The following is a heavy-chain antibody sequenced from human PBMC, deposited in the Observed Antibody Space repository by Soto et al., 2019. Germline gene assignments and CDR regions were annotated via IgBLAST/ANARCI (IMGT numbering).Heavy chain of an antibody. Sequence: EVQLVESGGGLVQPGGSLRLSCAASGFAFDDYSMHWVRQTPGKGLEWVSGVSRNPMSIGYAGSVKGRFTISRDNAKKSLYLQMGSLRIDDTALYYCVKGQSRGNCGWWRYFDYWGQGTLVTVSS. V-gene: IGHV3-9*01. J-gene: IGHJ4*02. CDR3: VKGQSRGNCGWWRYFDY. CDR1: GFAFDDYS. D-gene: IGHD6-19*01. CDR2: VSRNPMSI.